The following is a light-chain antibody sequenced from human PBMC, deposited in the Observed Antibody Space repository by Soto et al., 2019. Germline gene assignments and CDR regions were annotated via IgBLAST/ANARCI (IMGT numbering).Light chain of an antibody. J-gene: IGKJ1*01. CDR3: QQYGSSPWT. CDR2: LAS. Sequence: EIVLPQSPGTLSLSPGDRATLSCRASQSITNNYLASYQQKPGQAPRLLLYLASNRAAGIPDRISGSGSGADFTPTINRQEPEDLAVYHCQQYGSSPWTFGQGTKVDIK. CDR1: QSITNNY. V-gene: IGKV3-20*01.